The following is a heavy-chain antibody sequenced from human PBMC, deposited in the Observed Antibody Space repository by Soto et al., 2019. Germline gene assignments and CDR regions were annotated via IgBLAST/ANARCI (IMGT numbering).Heavy chain of an antibody. J-gene: IGHJ6*02. CDR2: IWSDGSNK. CDR3: ARGRYGMDV. V-gene: IGHV3-33*01. CDR1: GFTFSSYG. Sequence: GGSLRLSCAASGFTFSSYGMHWVRQAPGKGLEWVAVIWSDGSNKYYADSVKGRFTISRDNSKNRLYLQMNSLRIEDTAVYNCARGRYGMDVWGRGTTVTVSS.